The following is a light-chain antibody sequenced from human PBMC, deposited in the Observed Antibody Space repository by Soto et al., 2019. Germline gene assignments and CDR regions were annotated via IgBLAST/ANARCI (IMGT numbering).Light chain of an antibody. CDR1: SSNIGAGYD. CDR2: GNS. J-gene: IGLJ2*01. CDR3: HSYDSSLSAVV. V-gene: IGLV1-40*01. Sequence: QSVLTQPPSVSGAPGQRVTISCTGSSSNIGAGYDVHWYQQLPGTAPKLLIYGNSNRPSGVPDRVSGSKSGTSASLAITVLQAEDEADYYCHSYDSSLSAVVFGGGTKLTVL.